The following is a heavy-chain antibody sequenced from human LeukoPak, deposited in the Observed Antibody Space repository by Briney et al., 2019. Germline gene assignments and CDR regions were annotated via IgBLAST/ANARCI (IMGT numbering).Heavy chain of an antibody. CDR1: GGSFGNYA. V-gene: IGHV1-69*01. CDR2: IIPPLDTT. D-gene: IGHD3-22*01. J-gene: IGHJ6*03. Sequence: SVKVSCKTSGGSFGNYAVSWVRQAPGQGLEWMGGIIPPLDTTHYAQQFQGRVTIIADESTSTAYMELSSLRSEDTAVYYCARGLTTPPYYYYYFDVWGKGTAVTVSS. CDR3: ARGLTTPPYYYYYFDV.